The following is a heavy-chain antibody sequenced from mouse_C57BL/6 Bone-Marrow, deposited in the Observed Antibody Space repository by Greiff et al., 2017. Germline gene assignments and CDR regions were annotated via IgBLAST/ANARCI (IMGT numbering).Heavy chain of an antibody. V-gene: IGHV1-54*01. J-gene: IGHJ3*01. CDR2: LNPGSGGT. CDR1: GYAFTNYL. CDR3: ARSKNWDSWFAY. Sequence: VKLQESGAELVRPGTSVKVSCKASGYAFTNYLIAWVKQRPGQGLEWIGVLNPGSGGTNYNEKFKGKATLTADKSSSTAYMQLSSLTSEDSAVYFCARSKNWDSWFAYWGQGTLVTVSA. D-gene: IGHD4-1*01.